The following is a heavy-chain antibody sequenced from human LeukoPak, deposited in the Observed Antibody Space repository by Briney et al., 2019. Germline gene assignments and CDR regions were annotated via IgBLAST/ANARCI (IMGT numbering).Heavy chain of an antibody. CDR3: ARGRDKNYYGSGSYVPLDY. J-gene: IGHJ4*02. V-gene: IGHV1-69*05. CDR1: GGTFSSYA. CDR2: IIPIFGTA. D-gene: IGHD3-10*01. Sequence: SVKVSCTASGGTFSSYAISWVRQAPGQGLEWMGGIIPIFGTANYAQKFQGRVTITTDESTSTAYMELSSLRSEDTAVYYCARGRDKNYYGSGSYVPLDYWGQGTLVNVSS.